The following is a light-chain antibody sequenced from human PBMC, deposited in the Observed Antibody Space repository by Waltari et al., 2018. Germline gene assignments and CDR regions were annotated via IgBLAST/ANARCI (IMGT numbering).Light chain of an antibody. CDR3: ATWDDSLTGWV. Sequence: QSVLTQPPSASGTPGQRFTISCSGSSSNIGSYYVSWYQQLSGTAPKLLIYRNNERPSGVPDRFSGSKSGTSASLAITGLRSEDEAHYYCATWDDSLTGWVFGGGTKLAVL. CDR2: RNN. V-gene: IGLV1-47*01. CDR1: SSNIGSYY. J-gene: IGLJ3*02.